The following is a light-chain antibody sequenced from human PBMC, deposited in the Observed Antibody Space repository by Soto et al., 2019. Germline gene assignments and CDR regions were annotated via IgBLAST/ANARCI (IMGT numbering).Light chain of an antibody. Sequence: EIVMTQSPATLSVSPGETATLSCRASQNIGINLGWYQQRPGQAPRLLIYDASTRATGIPARFSASGSGTEFSLTISSLQSEDFAIYYCQQYNNWAYTFGQGTNLEIK. CDR2: DAS. V-gene: IGKV3-15*01. CDR3: QQYNNWAYT. J-gene: IGKJ2*01. CDR1: QNIGIN.